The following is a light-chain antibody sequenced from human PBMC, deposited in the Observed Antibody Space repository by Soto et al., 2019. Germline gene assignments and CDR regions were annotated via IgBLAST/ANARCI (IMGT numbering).Light chain of an antibody. CDR2: EVN. CDR1: SSDVGGYNY. V-gene: IGLV2-14*01. Sequence: QSALTQPASVSGSPGQSITISCTGTSSDVGGYNYVSWYQQHPGKAPKLMIYEVNNRPSGVSNRFSGSKSGNTASLTISGLQAEDEADYYCGSYTSSSTRVFGTGTKVTVL. CDR3: GSYTSSSTRV. J-gene: IGLJ1*01.